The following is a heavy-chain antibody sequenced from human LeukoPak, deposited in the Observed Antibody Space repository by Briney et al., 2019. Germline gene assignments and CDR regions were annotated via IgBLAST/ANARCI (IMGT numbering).Heavy chain of an antibody. CDR3: ARSPIAYGDYDYYGMDV. J-gene: IGHJ6*02. D-gene: IGHD4-17*01. CDR2: IYYSGST. Sequence: SETLSLTCTVSGASMTTYYWSWIRQPPGKGLEWVAYIYYSGSTNYNPSLRSRVTISVDTSKNQFSLKLNSVTAADTAVYYCARSPIAYGDYDYYGMDVWGQGTTVTVSS. CDR1: GASMTTYY. V-gene: IGHV4-59*01.